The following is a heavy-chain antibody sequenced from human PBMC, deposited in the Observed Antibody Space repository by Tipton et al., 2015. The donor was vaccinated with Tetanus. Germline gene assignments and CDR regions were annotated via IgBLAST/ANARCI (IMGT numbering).Heavy chain of an antibody. CDR1: GYTFTSYD. Sequence: QLVQSGAEVKKPGASVKVSCKASGYTFTSYDINWVRQATGQGLEWMGWMNPNSGNTGYAQKFQGRVTMTRNTSISTAYMELSSLRSDDTAVYYCARDLVTPPNWELDPWGQGTLVTVSS. J-gene: IGHJ5*02. D-gene: IGHD2-21*02. V-gene: IGHV1-8*01. CDR3: ARDLVTPPNWELDP. CDR2: MNPNSGNT.